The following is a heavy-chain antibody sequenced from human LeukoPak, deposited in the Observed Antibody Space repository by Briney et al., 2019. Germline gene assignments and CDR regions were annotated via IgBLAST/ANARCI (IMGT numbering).Heavy chain of an antibody. CDR1: EFTFVNYG. V-gene: IGHV3-30-3*01. J-gene: IGHJ4*02. D-gene: IGHD6-19*01. CDR3: AKQGAGIRD. Sequence: GRSLRLSCAASEFTFVNYGFHWVRQAPVKALEWVAFISYNGNQKYRDSVKGRFTISRDNAKNTLYLQMNGLRPEDTAVYYCAKQGAGIRDWGQGTLVTVSS. CDR2: ISYNGNQ.